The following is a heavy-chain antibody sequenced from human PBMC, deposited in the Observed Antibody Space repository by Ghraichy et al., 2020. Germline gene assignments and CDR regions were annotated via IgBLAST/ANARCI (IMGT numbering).Heavy chain of an antibody. V-gene: IGHV3-30*18. D-gene: IGHD4-11*01. CDR2: ISYDGSNK. CDR3: AKGSHSNPYYYYYGMDV. J-gene: IGHJ6*02. Sequence: GESLNISCAASGFTFSSYGMHWVRQAPGKGLEWVAVISYDGSNKYYADSVKGRFTISRDNSKNTLYLQMNSLRAEDTAVYYCAKGSHSNPYYYYYGMDVWGQGTTVTVSS. CDR1: GFTFSSYG.